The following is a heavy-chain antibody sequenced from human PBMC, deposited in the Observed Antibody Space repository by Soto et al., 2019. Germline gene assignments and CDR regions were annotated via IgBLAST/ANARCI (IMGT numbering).Heavy chain of an antibody. CDR3: ARVSTGDYYYGMDV. Sequence: XETLSLTCTVSGCSMSSYYWSWIRQPPGKGLDWIGYIYYSGSTNYNPSLKSRVTISVDTSKNQFSLKLSSVTAADTAVYYCARVSTGDYYYGMDVWGQGTTVTVSS. D-gene: IGHD2-2*01. CDR2: IYYSGST. V-gene: IGHV4-59*01. J-gene: IGHJ6*02. CDR1: GCSMSSYY.